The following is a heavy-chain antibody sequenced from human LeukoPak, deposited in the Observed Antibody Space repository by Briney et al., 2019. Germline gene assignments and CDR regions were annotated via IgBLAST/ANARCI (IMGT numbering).Heavy chain of an antibody. J-gene: IGHJ6*03. Sequence: PGGSLRLSCAASGFTFSSYEMNWIRQAPGKGLEWVSYISSSGSTIYYADSVEGRFTISRDNAKNSLYLQMNSLRAEDTAVYYCARDGSSGWPPPYYYYYMDVWGKGTTVTVSS. CDR2: ISSSGSTI. CDR1: GFTFSSYE. V-gene: IGHV3-48*03. CDR3: ARDGSSGWPPPYYYYYMDV. D-gene: IGHD6-19*01.